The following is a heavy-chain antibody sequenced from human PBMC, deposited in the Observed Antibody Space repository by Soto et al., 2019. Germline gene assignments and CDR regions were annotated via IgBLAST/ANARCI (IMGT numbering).Heavy chain of an antibody. CDR1: GFTFSSYS. CDR3: ARDRGVGQLVHQFDY. J-gene: IGHJ4*02. Sequence: EVQLVESGGGLVKPGGSLRLSCAASGFTFSSYSMNWVRQAPGKGLEWVSSISSSSSYIYYADSVKGRFTISRDNAKNSLYLQMNSLRAEDPAVYYCARDRGVGQLVHQFDYWGQGTLVTVSS. V-gene: IGHV3-21*01. D-gene: IGHD6-6*01. CDR2: ISSSSSYI.